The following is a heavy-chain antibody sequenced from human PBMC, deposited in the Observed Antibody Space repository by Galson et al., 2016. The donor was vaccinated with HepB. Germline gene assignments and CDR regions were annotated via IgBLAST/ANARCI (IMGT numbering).Heavy chain of an antibody. Sequence: SLRLSCSASEFTFSSYWMHWVRQAPGKGLVWVSRINSDGSSTSYADYVTGRLTISRDNAKNTLYLQMNSLRAEDTAVYYCASSVAAAGNWFDPWGQGTLVTVSS. D-gene: IGHD6-13*01. CDR1: EFTFSSYW. V-gene: IGHV3-74*01. CDR3: ASSVAAAGNWFDP. J-gene: IGHJ5*02. CDR2: INSDGSST.